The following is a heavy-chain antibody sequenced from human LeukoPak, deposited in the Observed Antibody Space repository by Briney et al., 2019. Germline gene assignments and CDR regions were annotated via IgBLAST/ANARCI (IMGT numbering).Heavy chain of an antibody. CDR1: GGSISSSSYY. V-gene: IGHV4-39*01. D-gene: IGHD3-10*01. CDR2: IYYSGST. CDR3: ARQSTVLWFGELLDTYSDY. Sequence: SETLSLTCTVSGGSISSSSYYWGWIRQPPGKGLEWIGSIYYSGSTYYNPSLKSRVTMSVDTSKNQFSLKLSSVTAADTAVYYCARQSTVLWFGELLDTYSDYWGQGTLVTVTS. J-gene: IGHJ4*02.